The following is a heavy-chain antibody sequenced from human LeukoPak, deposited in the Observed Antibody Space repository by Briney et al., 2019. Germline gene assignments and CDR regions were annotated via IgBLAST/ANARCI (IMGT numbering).Heavy chain of an antibody. CDR2: IYFSGST. CDR1: ARSIGCYC. Sequence: PSQSLSPAWSLAARSIGCYCSGCVRQPPRDGMEWVVYIYFSGSTNYNTSLRRGVTISLDTPKTQFSLKRSVLTPADTPVYSCTSGVAAPGTGGLSWFYPWGQGTLVTVSS. D-gene: IGHD6-13*01. V-gene: IGHV4-59*01. CDR3: TSGVAAPGTGGLSWFYP. J-gene: IGHJ5*02.